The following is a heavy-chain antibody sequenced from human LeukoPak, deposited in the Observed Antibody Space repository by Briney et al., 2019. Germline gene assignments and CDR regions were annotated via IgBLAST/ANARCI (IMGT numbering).Heavy chain of an antibody. D-gene: IGHD3-22*01. J-gene: IGHJ4*02. CDR1: EFTFSSYG. CDR3: AKEEYSSSPALDY. CDR2: IRYDGSDT. V-gene: IGHV3-30*02. Sequence: GGSLRLSCAASEFTFSSYGIHWVRQAPGKGLEWVTFIRYDGSDTFYADSVKGRFAISRDNSKNTLYLQLNSLRVEDTAVYYCAKEEYSSSPALDYWGRGTLVTVSS.